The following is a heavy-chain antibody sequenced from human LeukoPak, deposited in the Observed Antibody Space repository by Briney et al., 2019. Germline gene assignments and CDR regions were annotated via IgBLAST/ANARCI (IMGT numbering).Heavy chain of an antibody. CDR1: GGSISSYY. D-gene: IGHD3-10*01. CDR3: ARDRYGSGSLYYYYMDV. V-gene: IGHV4-4*07. J-gene: IGHJ6*03. CDR2: IYTSGST. Sequence: PSETLSLTCTVSGGSISSYYWSWIRQPAGKGLEWIGRIYTSGSTNYNPSLKSRVTMSVDTSKNQFSLKLSSVTAADTAVYYCARDRYGSGSLYYYYMDVWGKGTTVTVSS.